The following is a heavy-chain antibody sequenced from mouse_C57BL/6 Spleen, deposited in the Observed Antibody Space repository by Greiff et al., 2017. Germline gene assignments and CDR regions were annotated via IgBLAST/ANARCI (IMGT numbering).Heavy chain of an antibody. CDR3: ARGYDYGRVPYLDY. CDR1: GYTFTSYW. CDR2: IDPSDSYT. V-gene: IGHV1-69*01. J-gene: IGHJ2*01. Sequence: QVQLQQPGAELVMPGASVKLSCKASGYTFTSYWMHWVKQRPGQGLEWIGEIDPSDSYTNYNQKFKGKSTLTVDKSSSTAYMQLSSLTSEDSAVYYCARGYDYGRVPYLDYWGQGTTLTVSS. D-gene: IGHD1-1*01.